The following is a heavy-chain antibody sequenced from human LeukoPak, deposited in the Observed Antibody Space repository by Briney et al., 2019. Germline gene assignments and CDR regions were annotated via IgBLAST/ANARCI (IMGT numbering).Heavy chain of an antibody. CDR1: GYTFTGYY. D-gene: IGHD6-6*01. CDR3: ARDLGVAVRPFSLFY. J-gene: IGHJ4*02. V-gene: IGHV1-2*02. Sequence: RWASVKVSCKASGYTFTGYYMHWVRQAPGQGPEWMGWINPKSGVTNYAQKFQGRVTMTSDTSISTAYMEFGSLRSDDTAMYYCARDLGVAVRPFSLFYWGQGTLVTASS. CDR2: INPKSGVT.